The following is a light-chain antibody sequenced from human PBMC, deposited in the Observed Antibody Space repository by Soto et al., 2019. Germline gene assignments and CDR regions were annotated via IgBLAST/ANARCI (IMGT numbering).Light chain of an antibody. CDR1: QSITTW. CDR2: DAS. Sequence: DIPMTQSPSTLSASVGDRVVITCRARQSITTWLAWYQQKPGKAPKLLIYDASSLESGVPSRFSGSGSGTEFTLTISSLQPDDFATYYCQQYNDYWTFGQGTKVEIK. V-gene: IGKV1-5*01. CDR3: QQYNDYWT. J-gene: IGKJ1*01.